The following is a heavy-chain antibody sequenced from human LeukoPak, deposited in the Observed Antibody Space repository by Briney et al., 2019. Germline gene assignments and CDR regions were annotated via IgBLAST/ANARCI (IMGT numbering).Heavy chain of an antibody. D-gene: IGHD5-18*01. Sequence: ASVKVSCKASGYTFTGYYMRWVRQAPGQGLEWMGWINPYSGGTNYAQKFQGRVTMTRDTSISTVYMELSRLRSDDTAVYYCAREDADTAMVAHFDYWGQGTLVTVSS. CDR3: AREDADTAMVAHFDY. V-gene: IGHV1-2*02. J-gene: IGHJ4*02. CDR1: GYTFTGYY. CDR2: INPYSGGT.